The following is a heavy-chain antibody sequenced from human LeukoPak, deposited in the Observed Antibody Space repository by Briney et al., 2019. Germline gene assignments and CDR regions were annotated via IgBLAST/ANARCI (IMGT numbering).Heavy chain of an antibody. CDR3: ARGRRGATIDY. CDR1: GGSFSGYY. CDR2: INHSGST. V-gene: IGHV4-34*01. Sequence: SETLSLTCAVYGGSFSGYYWSWIRQPPGKGLEWIGEINHSGSTNYNPSLKSRVPISVDTSKNQFSLKLSSVTAADTAVYYCARGRRGATIDYWGQGTLVTVSS. D-gene: IGHD3-10*01. J-gene: IGHJ4*02.